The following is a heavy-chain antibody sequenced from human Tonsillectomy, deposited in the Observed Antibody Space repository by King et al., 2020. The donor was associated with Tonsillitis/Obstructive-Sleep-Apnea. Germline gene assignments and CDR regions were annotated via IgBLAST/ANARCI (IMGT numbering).Heavy chain of an antibody. CDR3: AHRLEYSRSSWGFDY. J-gene: IGHJ4*02. D-gene: IGHD6-6*01. CDR2: IYWDDDK. CDR1: GFSLSTSGVG. Sequence: ITLKESGPTLVKPTQTLTLTCTFSGFSLSTSGVGVGWIRQPPGKALEWLALIYWDDDKRYSPSLKSRLTITKDTSKNQVVLTMTNMDPLDTATFYCAHRLEYSRSSWGFDYWGQGALVTVSS. V-gene: IGHV2-5*02.